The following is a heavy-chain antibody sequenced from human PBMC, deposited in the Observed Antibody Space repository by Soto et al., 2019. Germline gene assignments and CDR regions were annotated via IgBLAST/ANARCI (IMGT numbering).Heavy chain of an antibody. D-gene: IGHD3-22*01. CDR3: AKNTYYYDSSGFPEY. CDR1: GDSVSRGGYS. CDR2: IYHSGST. J-gene: IGHJ4*02. V-gene: IGHV4-30-2*01. Sequence: PSETLSLTCVVSGDSVSRGGYSWSWIRHPPGKGLERIGNIYHSGSTYYNPSLKSRVTISEDRSKNQISLKLSSVTAADTAVYYCAKNTYYYDSSGFPEYWGQGTPVTTSS.